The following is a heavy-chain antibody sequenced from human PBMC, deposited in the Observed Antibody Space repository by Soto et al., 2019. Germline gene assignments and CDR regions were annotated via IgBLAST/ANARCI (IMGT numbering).Heavy chain of an antibody. J-gene: IGHJ6*02. CDR2: IRFDGSNK. D-gene: IGHD3-3*01. CDR1: ESIFSGYG. Sequence: GGSLRLSCVASESIFSGYGMHWIRQAPGKGLEWVAVIRFDGSNKYYADSVKGRFTISRDNSKNTLYLQMNSLRAEDTAVYYCAKILSDFWSGYYPRLYYGMDVWGQGTTVTVSS. CDR3: AKILSDFWSGYYPRLYYGMDV. V-gene: IGHV3-30*02.